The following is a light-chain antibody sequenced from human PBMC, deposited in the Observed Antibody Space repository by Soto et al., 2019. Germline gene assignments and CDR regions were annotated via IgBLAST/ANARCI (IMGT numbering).Light chain of an antibody. Sequence: SYELTQPPSVSEAPGQTATIPCGGNNIGSKSVHWYQQKPGQAPVLVVYDDSDRPSGIPDRFSGSNSGNTATLTISRVEVGDEADYYCQVWDNSSDHPVFGGGTKLTVL. CDR3: QVWDNSSDHPV. CDR2: DDS. J-gene: IGLJ2*01. V-gene: IGLV3-21*02. CDR1: NIGSKS.